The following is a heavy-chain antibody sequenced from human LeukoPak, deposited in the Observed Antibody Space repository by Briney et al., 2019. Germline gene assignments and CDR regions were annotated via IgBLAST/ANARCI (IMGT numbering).Heavy chain of an antibody. V-gene: IGHV3-33*01. CDR1: GFTFSSYG. D-gene: IGHD5-18*01. J-gene: IGHJ4*02. Sequence: GESLRLSCAASGFTFSSYGMHGVRQALRNERQWVAVIWYDGSNKYYADSVKGRFTISRENSKNTLYLQMNSLRAEDTAVYYCARDSSYGFNDYWGQGTLVTVSS. CDR2: IWYDGSNK. CDR3: ARDSSYGFNDY.